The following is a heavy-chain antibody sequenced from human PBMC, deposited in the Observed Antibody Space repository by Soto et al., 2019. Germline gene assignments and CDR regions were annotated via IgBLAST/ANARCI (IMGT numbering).Heavy chain of an antibody. CDR2: ISGSGGST. D-gene: IGHD6-19*01. Sequence: PGGSLRFSCAASGFTFSNYAMNWVRQAPGKGLEWVSAISGSGGSTYYADSVKGRFTISRDNSKNTLFLQVNSLRAEDTAVYYCAKDYSSGWDPWFDPWGQGTLVTV. CDR3: AKDYSSGWDPWFDP. V-gene: IGHV3-23*01. J-gene: IGHJ5*02. CDR1: GFTFSNYA.